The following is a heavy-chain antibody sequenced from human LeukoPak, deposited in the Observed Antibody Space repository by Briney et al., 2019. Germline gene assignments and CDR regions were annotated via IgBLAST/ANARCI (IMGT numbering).Heavy chain of an antibody. V-gene: IGHV3-48*01. CDR2: ISSSSSTI. CDR3: ARDPVGYDYVWGSSYYFDC. J-gene: IGHJ4*02. Sequence: GGSLRLSRAASVFTCSSYSMNWVRQAPGKGLEWVSYISSSSSTIYYADSVKGRFTISRDNAKNSLYLHMNSLRAEDTAVYYCARDPVGYDYVWGSSYYFDCWGQGTLVTVPS. D-gene: IGHD3-16*01. CDR1: VFTCSSYS.